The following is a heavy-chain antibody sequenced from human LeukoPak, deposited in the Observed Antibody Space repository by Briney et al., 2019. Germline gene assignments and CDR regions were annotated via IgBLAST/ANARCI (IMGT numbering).Heavy chain of an antibody. J-gene: IGHJ4*02. Sequence: GGSLRLSCAASGFTFSSYWMHWVRQAPGKGLVWVSRINSDGSSIDYADSVKGRFTISRDNAKNTLYLQMNSLRAEDTAVYYCARVKTPGFWSGRYFDCLGQGTLVTVSS. V-gene: IGHV3-74*01. CDR3: ARVKTPGFWSGRYFDC. CDR1: GFTFSSYW. D-gene: IGHD3-3*01. CDR2: INSDGSSI.